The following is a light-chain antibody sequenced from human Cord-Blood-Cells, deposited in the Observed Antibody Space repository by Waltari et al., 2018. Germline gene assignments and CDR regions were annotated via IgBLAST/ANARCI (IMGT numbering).Light chain of an antibody. J-gene: IGLJ3*02. Sequence: QSALTQPASVSGSPGQSITISCTGTSSDVVGYNYVSWYQQHPGKAPKLMIYDVSKRPSGVSNRFSGSNSGNTASLTISGLQAEDEADYYCSSYTSSSTLVFGGGTKLTVL. CDR3: SSYTSSSTLV. CDR1: SSDVVGYNY. V-gene: IGLV2-14*01. CDR2: DVS.